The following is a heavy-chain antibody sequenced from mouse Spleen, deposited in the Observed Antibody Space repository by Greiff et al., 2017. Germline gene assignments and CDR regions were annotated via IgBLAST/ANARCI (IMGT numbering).Heavy chain of an antibody. CDR2: ISSGGGST. J-gene: IGHJ2*01. V-gene: IGHV5-12-1*01. CDR1: GFAFSSYD. D-gene: IGHD2-10*01. Sequence: EVKLVESGGGLVKPGGSLKLSCAASGFAFSSYDMSWVRQTPEKRLEWVAYISSGGGSTYYPDTVKGRFTISRDNAKNTLYLQMSSLKSEDTAMYYCARQAYYGNYDYWGQGTTLTVSS. CDR3: ARQAYYGNYDY.